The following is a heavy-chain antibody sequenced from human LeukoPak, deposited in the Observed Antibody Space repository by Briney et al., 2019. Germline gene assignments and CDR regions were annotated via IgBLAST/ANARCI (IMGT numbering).Heavy chain of an antibody. Sequence: SETLSLTCAVYGGSFSGYYWSWIRQPPGKGLEWIGEINHSGSTNYNPSLKSRVTISVDTSKNQFSLKLSSATAADTAVYYCARGGRQFYYYYYGMDVWGQGTTVTVSS. CDR1: GGSFSGYY. CDR3: ARGGRQFYYYYYGMDV. V-gene: IGHV4-34*01. J-gene: IGHJ6*02. CDR2: INHSGST.